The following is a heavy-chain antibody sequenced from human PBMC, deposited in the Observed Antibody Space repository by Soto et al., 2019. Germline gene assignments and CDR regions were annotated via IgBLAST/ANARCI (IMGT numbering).Heavy chain of an antibody. Sequence: SVKVSCKASGGTFSSYAISWVRQAPGQGLEWMGGIIPIFGTANYAQKFQGRVTITADESTSTAYMELSSLRSEDTAVYYCARDEWEYRSGSAIAIVRALDYWSQGNLVTVAS. CDR1: GGTFSSYA. V-gene: IGHV1-69*13. CDR2: IIPIFGTA. D-gene: IGHD3-10*01. J-gene: IGHJ4*02. CDR3: ARDEWEYRSGSAIAIVRALDY.